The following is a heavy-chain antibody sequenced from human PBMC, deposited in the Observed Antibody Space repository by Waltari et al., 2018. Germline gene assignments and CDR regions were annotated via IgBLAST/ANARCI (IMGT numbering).Heavy chain of an antibody. CDR3: ARSTADYFYNYGMDV. CDR1: GFSLTTSGMC. V-gene: IGHV2-70*15. Sequence: QVTLRESGPALVKPTQTLTLTCTFSGFSLTTSGMCVTWIRQPPGKALEWLARIDWDDDRYYRASLKTRLTISKDTSKNQVVLTMTNMDPVDTATYYCARSTADYFYNYGMDVWGQGTTVTVSS. CDR2: IDWDDDR. J-gene: IGHJ6*02.